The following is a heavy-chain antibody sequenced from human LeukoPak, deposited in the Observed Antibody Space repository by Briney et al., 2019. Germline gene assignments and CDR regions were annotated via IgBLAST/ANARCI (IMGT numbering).Heavy chain of an antibody. D-gene: IGHD4-17*01. V-gene: IGHV4-34*01. CDR3: ARAYGDYYYYGMDV. CDR1: GGSISSYY. CDR2: INHSGST. J-gene: IGHJ6*02. Sequence: SSETLSLTCTVSGGSISSYYWSWIRQPPGKGLEWIGEINHSGSTNYNPSLKSRVTISVDTSKNQFSLKLSSVTAADTAVYYCARAYGDYYYYGMDVWGQGTTVTVSS.